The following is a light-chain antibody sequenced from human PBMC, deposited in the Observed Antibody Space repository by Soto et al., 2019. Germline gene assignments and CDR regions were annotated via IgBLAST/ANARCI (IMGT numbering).Light chain of an antibody. CDR1: QSVSSN. J-gene: IGKJ3*01. CDR2: GAS. Sequence: EIVMTQSPATLSVSPGERATLSCRASQSVSSNLAWYQQKPGQAPRLLIYGASTRATGIPARFSGSGSGTEFTLTISSLQSEDFAVYYCLQYNNWPATFGPGTKVDIK. CDR3: LQYNNWPAT. V-gene: IGKV3-15*01.